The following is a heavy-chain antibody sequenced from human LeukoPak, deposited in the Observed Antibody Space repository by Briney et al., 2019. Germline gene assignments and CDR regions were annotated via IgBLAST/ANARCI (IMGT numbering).Heavy chain of an antibody. Sequence: ASVKVSCKASGYTFTSYGISWVRQATGQGLEWMGWMNPNTGNTGYGERFQGRVTMTRDNSISTAYMELNSLTSEDTAVYYCARGGAGTYYKGDGWFDPWGQGTVVTVSS. D-gene: IGHD3-10*01. J-gene: IGHJ5*02. CDR3: ARGGAGTYYKGDGWFDP. CDR2: MNPNTGNT. V-gene: IGHV1-8*02. CDR1: GYTFTSYG.